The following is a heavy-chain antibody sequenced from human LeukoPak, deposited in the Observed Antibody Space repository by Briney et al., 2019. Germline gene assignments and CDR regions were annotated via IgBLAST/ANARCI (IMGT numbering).Heavy chain of an antibody. V-gene: IGHV3-23*01. CDR3: ATQGAVAGSTLLGDY. J-gene: IGHJ4*02. D-gene: IGHD6-19*01. Sequence: GGSLGLSCAASGFTFSSYAMSWARQAPGKGREWGSAISCSGGSPYYADSVKGRFTISRDNSKNPLYLQMNSLRAEDTAVYYCATQGAVAGSTLLGDYWGQGTLVTVSS. CDR2: ISCSGGSP. CDR1: GFTFSSYA.